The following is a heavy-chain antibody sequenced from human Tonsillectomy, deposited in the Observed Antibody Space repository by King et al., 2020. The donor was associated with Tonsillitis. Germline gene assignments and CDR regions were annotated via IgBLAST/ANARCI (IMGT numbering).Heavy chain of an antibody. D-gene: IGHD6-19*01. Sequence: VQLVQSGAEVKKPGASVKVSCKASGYPFTNYGITWVRQAPGQGLEWMGWITGYNGNTNYAQKFQGRVTMTTDTSTSTAYMELRSLRSDDTAVYYCARDGGSSGWHYYFYYYMDVWGKGTMVTVSS. CDR2: ITGYNGNT. CDR3: ARDGGSSGWHYYFYYYMDV. CDR1: GYPFTNYG. J-gene: IGHJ6*03. V-gene: IGHV1-18*01.